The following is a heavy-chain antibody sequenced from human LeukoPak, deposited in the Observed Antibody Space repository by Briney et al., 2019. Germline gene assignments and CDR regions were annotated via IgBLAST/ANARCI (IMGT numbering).Heavy chain of an antibody. CDR1: GYTFTSYY. Sequence: ASVKVSCKASGYTFTSYYMHWVRQAPGQGLEWTGIINPSGGSTSYAQKFQGRVTMTRDMSTSTVYMELSSLRSEDTAVYYCARDAIVSSSGANWFDPWGQGTLVTVSS. V-gene: IGHV1-46*01. CDR2: INPSGGST. J-gene: IGHJ5*02. CDR3: ARDAIVSSSGANWFDP. D-gene: IGHD6-6*01.